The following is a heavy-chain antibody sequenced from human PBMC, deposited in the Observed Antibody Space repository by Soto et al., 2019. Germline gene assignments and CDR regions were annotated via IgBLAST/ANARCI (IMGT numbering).Heavy chain of an antibody. CDR1: GFTFSSYA. CDR2: ISGSGGST. V-gene: IGHV3-23*01. D-gene: IGHD2-2*01. J-gene: IGHJ6*02. Sequence: GGSLRLSCAASGFTFSSYAMSWVRQAPGKGLEWVSAISGSGGSTYYADSVKGRFTISRDNSKNTLYLQMNSLRAEDTAVYYCAKDHCSSTSCPNYYYYYGMDVWGQGTTVTVSS. CDR3: AKDHCSSTSCPNYYYYYGMDV.